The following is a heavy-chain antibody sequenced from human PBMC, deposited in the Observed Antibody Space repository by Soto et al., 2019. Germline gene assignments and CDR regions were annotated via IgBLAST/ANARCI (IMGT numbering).Heavy chain of an antibody. V-gene: IGHV3-64D*08. Sequence: GGSLRLSCSASGFTFSSYAMHWVRQAPGKGLEYVSAISSNGGSTYYADSVKGRFTISRDNSKNTLYLQMSSLRAEDTAVYYCVKDSRYDFWSGYYLSDYYYGMDVWGQGTTVTVSS. CDR1: GFTFSSYA. D-gene: IGHD3-3*01. CDR2: ISSNGGST. J-gene: IGHJ6*02. CDR3: VKDSRYDFWSGYYLSDYYYGMDV.